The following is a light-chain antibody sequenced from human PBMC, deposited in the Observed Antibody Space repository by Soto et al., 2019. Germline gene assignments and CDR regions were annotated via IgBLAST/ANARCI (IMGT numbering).Light chain of an antibody. CDR1: QSITNY. Sequence: DIQMTQSPSSLSASVGDRVTITCRASQSITNYLNWYQQKPGRAPKLLIHIASSLQSGVPSRFSGSGSGTDFTLTISSLQPEDFATYYCQQTYSFPRTFGQGTKVDI. CDR2: IAS. V-gene: IGKV1-39*01. CDR3: QQTYSFPRT. J-gene: IGKJ1*01.